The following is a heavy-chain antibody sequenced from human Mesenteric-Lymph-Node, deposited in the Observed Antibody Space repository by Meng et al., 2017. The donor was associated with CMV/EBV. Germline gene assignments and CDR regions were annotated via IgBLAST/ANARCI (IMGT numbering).Heavy chain of an antibody. CDR1: GFTFSSYW. Sequence: GESLKISCAASGFTFSSYWMTWVRQAPGKGLEWVANIKQDGSEKYYVDSVKGRFTISRDNAKNSLYLQMNSLRAEDTAVYYCARGQGYYYGMDVWGQGTTVTVSS. J-gene: IGHJ6*02. CDR2: IKQDGSEK. CDR3: ARGQGYYYGMDV. V-gene: IGHV3-7*04.